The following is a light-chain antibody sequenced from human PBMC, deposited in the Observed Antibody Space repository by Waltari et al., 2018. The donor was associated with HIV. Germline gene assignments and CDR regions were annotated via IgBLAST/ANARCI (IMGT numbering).Light chain of an antibody. CDR1: SNDLGRYDL. Sequence: QSALTQPASVSGSPGQSITISCTGTSNDLGRYDLVSWYQHQPGRAPKLIIYDVTKWPSGVSHRFPGSKSGATASLTISGLQAEDEADYYCCSYAGITTWVFGGGTKVTVL. J-gene: IGLJ3*02. V-gene: IGLV2-23*02. CDR3: CSYAGITTWV. CDR2: DVT.